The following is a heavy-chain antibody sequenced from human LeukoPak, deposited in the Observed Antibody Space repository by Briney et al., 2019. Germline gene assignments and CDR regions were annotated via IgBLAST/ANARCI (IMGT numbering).Heavy chain of an antibody. CDR2: INPGDSDP. J-gene: IGHJ4*02. CDR1: GYRFSAYW. CDR3: ARHGVGSSWFGFDY. V-gene: IGHV5-51*01. Sequence: GESLKISCKGSGYRFSAYWIAWARQMPGKGLEWMGIINPGDSDPRYSPSLQGRATISADRSISTAYLQWSSLKASDTAMYYCARHGVGSSWFGFDYWGQGTLVTVSS. D-gene: IGHD6-6*01.